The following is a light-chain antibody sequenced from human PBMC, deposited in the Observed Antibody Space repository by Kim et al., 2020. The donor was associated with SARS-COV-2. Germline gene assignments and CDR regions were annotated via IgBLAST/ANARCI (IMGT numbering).Light chain of an antibody. CDR1: DSNIGSNT. V-gene: IGLV1-44*01. CDR2: TNT. J-gene: IGLJ3*02. CDR3: SARDDTLNGWV. Sequence: GQGVTISCSGSDSNIGSNTVSWFQHVPGKAPKLIIHTNTQRPSGVPGRFSASKSGTSASLAISGLQSEDEAEYYCSARDDTLNGWVFGGGTKVTVL.